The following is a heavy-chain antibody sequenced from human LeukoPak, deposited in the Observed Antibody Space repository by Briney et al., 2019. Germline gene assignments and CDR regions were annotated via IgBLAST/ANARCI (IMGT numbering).Heavy chain of an antibody. V-gene: IGHV3-23*01. CDR2: IRVSGST. D-gene: IGHD4-17*01. CDR1: GFTFSSYA. J-gene: IGHJ4*02. CDR3: AKATTVPVIDY. Sequence: GGSLRLSCTTSGFTFSSYALSWVRQAPGKGLEWVSGIRVSGSTYYPDSVTGRFTISRDNSENTLYLQMSGLRAEDTAIYYCAKATTVPVIDYWGQGTLVTVSS.